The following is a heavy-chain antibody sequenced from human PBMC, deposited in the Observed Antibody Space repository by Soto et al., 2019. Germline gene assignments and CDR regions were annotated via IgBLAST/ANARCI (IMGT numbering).Heavy chain of an antibody. CDR3: ARRSSGWYFDY. J-gene: IGHJ4*02. Sequence: GGALRLSCAASGFTFSRSAMHWVRHAPGKGLEWVALIWYDGNIQYYADSVKGRFTISRDNSKNTLYLQMNSLRAEDTAVYYCARRSSGWYFDYWGQGTLVTVSS. CDR2: IWYDGNIQ. D-gene: IGHD6-19*01. V-gene: IGHV3-33*01. CDR1: GFTFSRSA.